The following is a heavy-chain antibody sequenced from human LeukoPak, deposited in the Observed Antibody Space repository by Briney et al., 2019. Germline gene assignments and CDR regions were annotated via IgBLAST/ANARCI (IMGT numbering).Heavy chain of an antibody. D-gene: IGHD6-19*01. Sequence: ASVKVSCKASGYTFTSYGISWVRQAPGQGLEWMGWINAYNGNTDYAQKLQGRVTMTTDTSTSTAYMELRSLRSDDTAVYYCARSPLGSGWYNYNYWGQGTLVTVSS. CDR1: GYTFTSYG. CDR3: ARSPLGSGWYNYNY. J-gene: IGHJ4*02. CDR2: INAYNGNT. V-gene: IGHV1-18*01.